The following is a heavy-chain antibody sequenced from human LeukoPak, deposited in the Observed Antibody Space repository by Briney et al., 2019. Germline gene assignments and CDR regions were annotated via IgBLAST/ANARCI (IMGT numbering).Heavy chain of an antibody. CDR3: TRASFDH. CDR2: ISTYNGNT. V-gene: IGHV1-18*01. CDR1: GYTFVTYG. Sequence: AAVKVSCKASGYTFVTYGINWVRQAPGQRPEWMGWISTYNGNTKYALKFQDRVTLTRDTSTTTAYMELRSLTSDDRAVYYCTRASFDHWGQGTLVRVSS. J-gene: IGHJ4*02.